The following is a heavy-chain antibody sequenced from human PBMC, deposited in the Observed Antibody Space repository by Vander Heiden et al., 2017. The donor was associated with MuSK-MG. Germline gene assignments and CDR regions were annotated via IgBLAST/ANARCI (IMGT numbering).Heavy chain of an antibody. CDR2: IYYSGST. D-gene: IGHD5-12*01. Sequence: QVQLQASGPGLVKPSETLSLTCTVSGGSISSYYWSWIRQPPGKGLEWIGYIYYSGSTNYNPSLKSRVTISVDTSKNQFSLKLSSVTAADTAVYYCARVRRDGYNQVLFDYWGQGTLVTVSS. CDR3: ARVRRDGYNQVLFDY. V-gene: IGHV4-59*01. J-gene: IGHJ4*02. CDR1: GGSISSYY.